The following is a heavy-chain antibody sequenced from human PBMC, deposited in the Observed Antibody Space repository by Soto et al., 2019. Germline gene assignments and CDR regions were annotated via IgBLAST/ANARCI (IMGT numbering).Heavy chain of an antibody. Sequence: PGGSLRLSCAASGFTFSTYAMSWVRQAPGKGLEWVGVITGSGADTYYADSVKGRFTISRDNSKNTLHLQMNSLRAEDTAVYYCQSYCSGGSCYRTNAFAFWGQGTLVTVSS. J-gene: IGHJ3*01. CDR3: QSYCSGGSCYRTNAFAF. CDR1: GFTFSTYA. D-gene: IGHD2-15*01. CDR2: ITGSGADT. V-gene: IGHV3-23*01.